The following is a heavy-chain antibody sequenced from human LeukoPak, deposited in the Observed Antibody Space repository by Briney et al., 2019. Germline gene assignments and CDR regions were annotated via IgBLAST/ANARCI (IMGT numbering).Heavy chain of an antibody. CDR3: ARDNYALYYYYYMDV. D-gene: IGHD4-11*01. V-gene: IGHV3-21*01. J-gene: IGHJ6*03. Sequence: GGSLRLSCAASGFTFSSYSMNWVRQAPGKGLEWVSSISSSSNYIYYADSVKGRFTISRDNAKNSLYLQMNSLRAEDTAVYYCARDNYALYYYYYMDVWGKGTTVTIS. CDR1: GFTFSSYS. CDR2: ISSSSNYI.